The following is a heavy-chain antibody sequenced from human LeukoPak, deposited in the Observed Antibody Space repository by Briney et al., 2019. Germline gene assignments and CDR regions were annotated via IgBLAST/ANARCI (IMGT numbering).Heavy chain of an antibody. J-gene: IGHJ6*03. CDR3: ARRVGWPTTTYYYMDV. CDR1: GGSVSDFY. Sequence: SETLSLTCSVSGGSVSDFYWSWTRQSPGQGLEYLAYIYSSGSTNYNPSLKSRVTISIDTSRNTFSLKMTSVTAADTAVYYCARRVGWPTTTYYYMDVWGRGTTVTIS. V-gene: IGHV4-59*02. CDR2: IYSSGST. D-gene: IGHD6-19*01.